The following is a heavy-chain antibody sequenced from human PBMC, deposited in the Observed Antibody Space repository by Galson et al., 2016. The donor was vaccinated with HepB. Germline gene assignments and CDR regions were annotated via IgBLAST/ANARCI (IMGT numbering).Heavy chain of an antibody. CDR2: INPSGGST. V-gene: IGHV1-46*01. Sequence: SVKVSCKASGYTFTSYYMRWVRQAPGQGLEWMGIINPSGGSTSYAQNFQGRVTMTRDTSTSTVYMELSSLRSEDSAMYYCAREGATSIGGFGYWGQGTLVTVSS. J-gene: IGHJ4*02. CDR3: AREGATSIGGFGY. D-gene: IGHD1-26*01. CDR1: GYTFTSYY.